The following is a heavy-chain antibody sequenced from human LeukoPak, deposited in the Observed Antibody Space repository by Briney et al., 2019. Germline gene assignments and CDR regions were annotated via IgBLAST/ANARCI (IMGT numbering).Heavy chain of an antibody. Sequence: ASVKVSCKASGYTFSTYYIHWVRQAPGQGLEWMGFINPSGGSTSYAQKFQGRVTMTRDMSTSTVYMELSSLRSDDTAVYYCARARDDILIHFDYWGQGTLVTVSS. J-gene: IGHJ4*02. CDR1: GYTFSTYY. CDR2: INPSGGST. CDR3: ARARDDILIHFDY. D-gene: IGHD3-9*01. V-gene: IGHV1-46*01.